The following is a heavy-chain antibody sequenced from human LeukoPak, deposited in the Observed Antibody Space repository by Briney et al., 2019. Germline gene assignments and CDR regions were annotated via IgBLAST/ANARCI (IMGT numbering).Heavy chain of an antibody. D-gene: IGHD4-17*01. CDR3: ANDATTVTTFDY. J-gene: IGHJ4*02. CDR1: GFTFSNYG. Sequence: PGGSLRRSCAESGFTFSNYGGHWVRQAPGKGLEWVAFIRSDGSNKYYEDYVKGRFTMSRDNSKNTLYLKMNSLRAEDTAVYPCANDATTVTTFDYWGQGTLVTVSS. V-gene: IGHV3-30*02. CDR2: IRSDGSNK.